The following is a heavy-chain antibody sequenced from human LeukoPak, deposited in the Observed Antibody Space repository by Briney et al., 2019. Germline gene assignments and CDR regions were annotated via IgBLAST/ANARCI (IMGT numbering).Heavy chain of an antibody. CDR2: MNPNSGNT. D-gene: IGHD2-21*02. J-gene: IGHJ4*02. CDR1: GYTFSNYD. Sequence: ASVKVSCNAPGYTFSNYDINWVRQATGQGLEWMGWMNPNSGNTGYAQKFQGRVTITRNTSISTAYMELSSLRAEDTAVYYCAKEHIVVVTAIWGQGTLVTVSS. CDR3: AKEHIVVVTAI. V-gene: IGHV1-8*03.